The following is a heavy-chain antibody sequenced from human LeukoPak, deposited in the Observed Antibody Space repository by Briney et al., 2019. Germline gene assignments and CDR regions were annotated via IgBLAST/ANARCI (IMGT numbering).Heavy chain of an antibody. CDR3: ARDRLPGLTGHYSPFDY. V-gene: IGHV3-21*01. J-gene: IGHJ4*02. Sequence: PGGSLRLSCAASGFTFSSYSMNWVRQAPGKGLEWVSSISSSSSYIYYADSVKGRFTISGDNAKNSLYLQMNSLRAEDTAVYYCARDRLPGLTGHYSPFDYWGQGTLVTVSS. CDR1: GFTFSSYS. CDR2: ISSSSSYI. D-gene: IGHD3-9*01.